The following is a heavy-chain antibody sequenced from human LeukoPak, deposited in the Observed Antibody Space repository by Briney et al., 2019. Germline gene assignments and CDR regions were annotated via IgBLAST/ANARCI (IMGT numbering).Heavy chain of an antibody. J-gene: IGHJ3*02. D-gene: IGHD2-2*01. CDR3: ARAKTHPYCSSTSCFDAFDI. CDR2: IYYSGST. Sequence: PSETLSLTCTVSGGSISSGDYYWSWIRQPPGKGLEWIGYIYYSGSTYYNPSLKSRVTISVDTFKNQFSLKLSSVTAADTAVYYCARAKTHPYCSSTSCFDAFDIWGQGTMVTVSS. V-gene: IGHV4-30-4*01. CDR1: GGSISSGDYY.